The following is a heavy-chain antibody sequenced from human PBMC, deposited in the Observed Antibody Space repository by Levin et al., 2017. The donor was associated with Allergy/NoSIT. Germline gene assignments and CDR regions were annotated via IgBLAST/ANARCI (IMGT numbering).Heavy chain of an antibody. CDR3: AKRRGNYYGCLDW. CDR2: ISWNSDNI. D-gene: IGHD1-26*01. V-gene: IGHV3-9*01. CDR1: GFTFDDYA. Sequence: SLKISCVASGFTFDDYAMHWVRQAPGKGLEWVSSISWNSDNIKYADSVKGRFTISRDNTENSLYLQMNSLRPEDTALYFCAKRRGNYYGCLDWWGQGTLVAVSS. J-gene: IGHJ4*02.